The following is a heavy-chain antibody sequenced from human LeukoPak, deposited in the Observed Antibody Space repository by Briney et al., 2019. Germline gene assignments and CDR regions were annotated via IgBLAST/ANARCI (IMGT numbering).Heavy chain of an antibody. CDR2: ISYSGST. CDR3: ARIMGGYCSGGRCYSGNWFDT. Sequence: SETLSLTCSVSGGSITSNTYYWGWIRQPPGKGLEWIGSISYSGSTHNNPSLKSRVSILVDASKNHFSLKLGSLTAADTAVYYCARIMGGYCSGGRCYSGNWFDTWGQGTLVTVSS. D-gene: IGHD2-15*01. CDR1: GGSITSNTYY. V-gene: IGHV4-39*07. J-gene: IGHJ5*02.